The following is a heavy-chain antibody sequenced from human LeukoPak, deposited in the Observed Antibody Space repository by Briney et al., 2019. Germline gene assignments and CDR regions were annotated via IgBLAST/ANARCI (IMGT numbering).Heavy chain of an antibody. J-gene: IGHJ4*02. D-gene: IGHD2-15*01. Sequence: SETLSLTCTVSGGSISGYYWSWIRQPPGKGLEWIGYIYYSGSTNYNPSLKSRVTISVDTSKNQFSLKLSSVTAADTAVYYCARELNCSGGSCPFDYWGQGTLVTVSS. CDR3: ARELNCSGGSCPFDY. V-gene: IGHV4-59*01. CDR2: IYYSGST. CDR1: GGSISGYY.